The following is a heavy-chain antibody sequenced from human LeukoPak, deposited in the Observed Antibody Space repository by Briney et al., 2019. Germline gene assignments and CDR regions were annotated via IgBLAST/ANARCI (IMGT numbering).Heavy chain of an antibody. Sequence: SIRQHPGKGLEWIGYIYYSGSTYYNPSLKSRVTISVDTSKNQFSLKLSSVPAADTAVYFCAKVLYYYVISGYYYLTAPSWYFDLWGRGTLVTVSS. D-gene: IGHD3-22*01. CDR3: AKVLYYYVISGYYYLTAPSWYFDL. J-gene: IGHJ2*01. V-gene: IGHV4-31*02. CDR2: IYYSGST.